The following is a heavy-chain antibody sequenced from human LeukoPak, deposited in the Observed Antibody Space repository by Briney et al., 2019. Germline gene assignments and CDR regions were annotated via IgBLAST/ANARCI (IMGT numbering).Heavy chain of an antibody. Sequence: SVKVSCKASGGTFSSYAISWVRQAPGQGLEWMGGIIPIFGTANYAQKFQGRVTITADESTSTAYMELSSLRSEDTAVYYYARGFFGASVANGMDVWGQGTTVTVSS. J-gene: IGHJ6*02. D-gene: IGHD2-15*01. CDR1: GGTFSSYA. CDR3: ARGFFGASVANGMDV. CDR2: IIPIFGTA. V-gene: IGHV1-69*01.